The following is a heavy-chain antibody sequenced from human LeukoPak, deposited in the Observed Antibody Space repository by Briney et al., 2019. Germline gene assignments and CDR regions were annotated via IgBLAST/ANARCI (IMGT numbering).Heavy chain of an antibody. D-gene: IGHD4-11*01. CDR1: GGSISSGDYY. CDR2: IYYSGST. CDR3: AREAVTRYYYYYGMDV. Sequence: SQTLSLTGTVSGGSISSGDYYWSWIRQPPGKGLEWIGYIYYSGSTYYNPSLKSRVTISVDTSKNQFSLKLSSVTAADTAVYYCAREAVTRYYYYYGMDVWGQGTTVTVSS. V-gene: IGHV4-30-4*01. J-gene: IGHJ6*02.